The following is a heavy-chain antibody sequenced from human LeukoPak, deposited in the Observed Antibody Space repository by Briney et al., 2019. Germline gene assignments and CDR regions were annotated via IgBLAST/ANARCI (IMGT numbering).Heavy chain of an antibody. D-gene: IGHD5-24*01. J-gene: IGHJ4*02. Sequence: GESLKTSCKGSGYTFTNYWIGWMRQMPGKGLEGMGVIYPCDSDTRYSPSFQGQVTISADKSISTAYLPWSSLKASDTAMYYCARPSRSNDYNTPYYFVSWGQGTLVTVSS. V-gene: IGHV5-51*01. CDR3: ARPSRSNDYNTPYYFVS. CDR1: GYTFTNYW. CDR2: IYPCDSDT.